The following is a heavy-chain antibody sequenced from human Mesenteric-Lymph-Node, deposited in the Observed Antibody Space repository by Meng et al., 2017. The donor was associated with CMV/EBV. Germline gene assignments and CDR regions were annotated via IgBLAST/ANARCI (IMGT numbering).Heavy chain of an antibody. CDR2: MNPNSGNT. CDR1: GYTFTSYD. V-gene: IGHV1-8*01. J-gene: IGHJ4*02. Sequence: KASGYTFTSYDISWVRQATGQGLGWMGWMNPNSGNTGYAQKFQGRVTMTRNTSISTAYMELSSLRSEDTAVYYCARRGSGSYYYFDYWGQGTLVTVSS. CDR3: ARRGSGSYYYFDY. D-gene: IGHD3-10*01.